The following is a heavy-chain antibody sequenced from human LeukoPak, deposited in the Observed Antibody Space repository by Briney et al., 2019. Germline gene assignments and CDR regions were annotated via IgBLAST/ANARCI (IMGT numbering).Heavy chain of an antibody. Sequence: GGSLRLSCAASGFTISSYGMHWVRQAPGKGLEWVAVISYDGSNKYYADSVKGRFTISRDNSKNTLYLQMNSLRAEDTAVYYCAKDREWELLYYFDYWGQGTLVTVSS. CDR1: GFTISSYG. J-gene: IGHJ4*02. CDR3: AKDREWELLYYFDY. CDR2: ISYDGSNK. V-gene: IGHV3-30*18. D-gene: IGHD1-26*01.